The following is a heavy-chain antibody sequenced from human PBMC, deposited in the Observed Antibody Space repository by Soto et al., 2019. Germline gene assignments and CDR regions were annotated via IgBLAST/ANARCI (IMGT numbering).Heavy chain of an antibody. J-gene: IGHJ4*02. CDR2: TYGGDLK. V-gene: IGHV3-66*04. CDR1: GFTVKDNY. Sequence: EVQLVESGGGLVQPGGYLRLSCAASGFTVKDNYMSWVRQAPGKGLXXXXXTYGGDLKFYAASVKGRFTITRHSDKNMVFLQMINLRVEDTAVYYCARHPAVGTSWYFFDLWGQGTLVTVSS. CDR3: ARHPAVGTSWYFFDL. D-gene: IGHD6-13*01.